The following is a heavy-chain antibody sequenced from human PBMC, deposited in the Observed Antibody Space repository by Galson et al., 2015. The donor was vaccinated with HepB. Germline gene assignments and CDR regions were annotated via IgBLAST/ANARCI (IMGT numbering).Heavy chain of an antibody. D-gene: IGHD2-2*01. J-gene: IGHJ3*02. CDR3: AKSGRRAGSTSWMGDAVDI. CDR2: ISGSGGST. Sequence: SLRLSCAASGFTFSSYAMSWVRQAPGKGLEWVSAISGSGGSTYYADSVKGRFTISRDNSKNTLYLQMNSLRAEDTAVYYCAKSGRRAGSTSWMGDAVDIWGQGTMVTVSS. V-gene: IGHV3-23*01. CDR1: GFTFSSYA.